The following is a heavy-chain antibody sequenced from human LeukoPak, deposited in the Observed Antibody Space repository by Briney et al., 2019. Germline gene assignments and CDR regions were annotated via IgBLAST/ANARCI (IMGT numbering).Heavy chain of an antibody. CDR1: GGSISSGSYY. J-gene: IGHJ5*02. Sequence: SETLSLTCTVSGGSISSGSYYWSWIRQPAGKGLEWIGRIYTSGSTNYNPSLKSRVTISVDTSKNQLSLKLSSVTAADTAVYYCARVVPAAMPTNWFDPWGQGTLVTVSS. CDR2: IYTSGST. V-gene: IGHV4-61*02. D-gene: IGHD2-2*01. CDR3: ARVVPAAMPTNWFDP.